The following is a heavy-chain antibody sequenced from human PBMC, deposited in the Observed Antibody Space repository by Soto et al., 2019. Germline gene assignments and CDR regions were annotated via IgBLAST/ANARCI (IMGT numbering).Heavy chain of an antibody. Sequence: EVQLLESGGGLVQPGGSLRLSCTASGFTFSRHAMTWVRQAPGKGLEWVSGLSDSGGSIYYADSVKGRFTISRDNSMNTLYLQMNPLRAEDTAIYYCAKVSSSWYAGFFDLWGQGTLVTVSS. D-gene: IGHD6-13*01. CDR3: AKVSSSWYAGFFDL. CDR1: GFTFSRHA. V-gene: IGHV3-23*01. CDR2: LSDSGGSI. J-gene: IGHJ4*02.